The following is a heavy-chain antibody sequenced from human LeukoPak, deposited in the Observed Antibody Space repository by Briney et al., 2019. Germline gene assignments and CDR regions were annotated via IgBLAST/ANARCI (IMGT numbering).Heavy chain of an antibody. V-gene: IGHV3-23*01. CDR2: ISGSGDNR. CDR1: GFTFSSYS. D-gene: IGHD2-2*01. J-gene: IGHJ4*02. Sequence: GGSLRLSCAASGFTFSSYSMSWVRLAPGKGLEWVSGISGSGDNRYYADSVKGRFTISRDNSKNTLYLQMNSLRAEDTAVYYCAKEWSGIVVVPAPLFDYWGQGTLVTVSS. CDR3: AKEWSGIVVVPAPLFDY.